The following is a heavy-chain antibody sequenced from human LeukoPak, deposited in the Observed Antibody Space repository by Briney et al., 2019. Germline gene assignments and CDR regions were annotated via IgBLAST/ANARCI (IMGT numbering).Heavy chain of an antibody. CDR2: MNLNSGNT. D-gene: IGHD1-1*01. CDR3: ARGWGTTGTTDYYMDV. CDR1: GYTFTSYD. V-gene: IGHV1-8*03. Sequence: ASVKVSCKASGYTFTSYDINWVRQATGQGLEWMGWMNLNSGNTGYAQKFQGRVTITRNTSISTAYMELSSLRSEDTAVYYCARGWGTTGTTDYYMDVWGKGTPVTVSS. J-gene: IGHJ6*03.